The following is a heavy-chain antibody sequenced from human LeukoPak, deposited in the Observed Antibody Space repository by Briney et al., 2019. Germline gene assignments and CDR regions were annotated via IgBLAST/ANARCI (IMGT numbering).Heavy chain of an antibody. V-gene: IGHV3-23*01. D-gene: IGHD1-26*01. CDR1: GFTFSNYN. CDR2: ISGSGGST. J-gene: IGHJ4*02. Sequence: PGGSLRLSCAASGFTFSNYNMSWVRQAPGKGLEWVSAISGSGGSTYYADSVKGRFTISRDNSKNTLYLQMNGLRAEDTAVYYCAKVPRELWDYWGQGTLVTVSS. CDR3: AKVPRELWDY.